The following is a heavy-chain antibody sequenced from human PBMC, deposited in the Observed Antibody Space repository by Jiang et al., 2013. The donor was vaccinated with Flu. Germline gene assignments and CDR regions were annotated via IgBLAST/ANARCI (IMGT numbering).Heavy chain of an antibody. V-gene: IGHV1-3*01. CDR2: INAGNGNT. J-gene: IGHJ6*04. Sequence: EWMGWINAGNGNTKYSQKFQGRVTITRDTSASTAYMELSSLRSEDTAVYYCARGYCSGGSCYYYGMDVWGKGTTVTVSS. CDR3: ARGYCSGGSCYYYGMDV. D-gene: IGHD2-15*01.